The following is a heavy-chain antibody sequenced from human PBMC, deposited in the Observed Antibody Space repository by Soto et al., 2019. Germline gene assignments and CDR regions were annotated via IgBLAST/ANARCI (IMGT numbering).Heavy chain of an antibody. D-gene: IGHD1-26*01. CDR3: ARRQVRSIVGATVAFDI. CDR2: IDPSDSYT. CDR1: GYSFTSYW. J-gene: IGHJ3*02. V-gene: IGHV5-10-1*01. Sequence: GESLKISCKGSGYSFTSYWISWVRQMPGKGLEWMGRIDPSDSYTNYSPSFQGHVTISADKSISTAYLQWSSLKASGTAMYYCARRQVRSIVGATVAFDIWGQGTMVTVSS.